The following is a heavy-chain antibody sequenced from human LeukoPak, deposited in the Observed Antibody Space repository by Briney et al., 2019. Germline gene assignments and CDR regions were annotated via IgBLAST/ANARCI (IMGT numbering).Heavy chain of an antibody. CDR2: IYYSGST. J-gene: IGHJ4*02. CDR3: ARHRYYYDSRGFYYFDY. CDR1: GGSISSSSYY. V-gene: IGHV4-39*01. Sequence: SETLSLTCTVSGGSISSSSYYWGWIRQPPGKGLEWIGSIYYSGSTYYNPSLKSRVTISVDTSKNQFSLKLSSVTAADTAVYYCARHRYYYDSRGFYYFDYWGQGTLVTVSS. D-gene: IGHD3-22*01.